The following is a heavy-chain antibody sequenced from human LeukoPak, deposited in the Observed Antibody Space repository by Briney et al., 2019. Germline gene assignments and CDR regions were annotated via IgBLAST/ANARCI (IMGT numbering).Heavy chain of an antibody. J-gene: IGHJ4*02. V-gene: IGHV3-23*01. Sequence: GGSLRLSCAASGFTFSSYAMSWVRQAPGKGLEWVSAISGSGGSTYYADSVKGRFTISRDNSKNTLYLQMNSLRAEDTAVYYCARNGVRRDGRNQDYWGQGTLVTVSS. D-gene: IGHD5-24*01. CDR3: ARNGVRRDGRNQDY. CDR1: GFTFSSYA. CDR2: ISGSGGST.